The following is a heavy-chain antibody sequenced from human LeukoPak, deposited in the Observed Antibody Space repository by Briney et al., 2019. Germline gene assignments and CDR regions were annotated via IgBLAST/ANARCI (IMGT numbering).Heavy chain of an antibody. CDR3: ARDKHGDYYFDF. Sequence: GGSLRLSCAASGFTFSIYSMNWVPQAPGKGLEWISYISSNTDNIYYADSVKGRFTISRDNAKNSLYLQMNSLRAEDTAVYFCARDKHGDYYFDFWGQGTLVTVSS. D-gene: IGHD4-17*01. V-gene: IGHV3-48*01. J-gene: IGHJ4*02. CDR1: GFTFSIYS. CDR2: ISSNTDNI.